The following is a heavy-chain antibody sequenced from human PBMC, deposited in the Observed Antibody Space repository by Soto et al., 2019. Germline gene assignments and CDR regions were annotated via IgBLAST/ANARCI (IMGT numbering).Heavy chain of an antibody. Sequence: QVQLVQSGAEVKKPGSSVKVSCKASGGTFSSYAISWVRQAPGQGLEWMGGIIPIFGTANYAQKFQGRVTITADKSTSTASMELSSLRSEDTAVYYCAREARIAAAGNWFDPWCQGTLVTVSS. J-gene: IGHJ5*02. CDR1: GGTFSSYA. CDR2: IIPIFGTA. V-gene: IGHV1-69*06. D-gene: IGHD6-13*01. CDR3: AREARIAAAGNWFDP.